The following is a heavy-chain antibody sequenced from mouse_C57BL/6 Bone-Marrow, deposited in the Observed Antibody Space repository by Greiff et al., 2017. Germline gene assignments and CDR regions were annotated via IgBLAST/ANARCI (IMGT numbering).Heavy chain of an antibody. V-gene: IGHV1-26*01. D-gene: IGHD4-1*01. Sequence: EVQLQQSGPELVKPGASVKISCKASGYTFTDYYMNWVKQSHGKSLEWIGDINPNNGGTSYNQKFKGKATLTVDKSSSTAYMELRSLTSEDSAVYYCAREGGTGTRELDFDYWGQGTTLTGSS. J-gene: IGHJ2*01. CDR1: GYTFTDYY. CDR3: AREGGTGTRELDFDY. CDR2: INPNNGGT.